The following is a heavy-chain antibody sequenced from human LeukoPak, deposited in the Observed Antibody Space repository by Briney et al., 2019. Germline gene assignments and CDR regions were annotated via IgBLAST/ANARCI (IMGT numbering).Heavy chain of an antibody. J-gene: IGHJ4*02. Sequence: ASVKVSCKASGYTFTGYYIHWVRQAPGQGLEWMGWINPNNGVTNYARKFQGRVTMTRDTSISTSYMEMSRLRSDDTAVYYCARVTLAATPMAPVDYWGQGTLVTVSS. CDR3: ARVTLAATPMAPVDY. CDR1: GYTFTGYY. V-gene: IGHV1-2*02. CDR2: INPNNGVT. D-gene: IGHD5-18*01.